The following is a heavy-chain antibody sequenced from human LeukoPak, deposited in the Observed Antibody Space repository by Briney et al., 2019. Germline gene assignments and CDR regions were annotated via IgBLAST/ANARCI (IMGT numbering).Heavy chain of an antibody. CDR2: IYYSGST. D-gene: IGHD2-2*01. V-gene: IGHV4-39*07. J-gene: IGHJ5*02. CDR1: GCSISSSSYY. CDR3: ARVGRVVPAALENWFDP. Sequence: PSETLSLTCTVSGCSISSSSYYWGWIRQPPGKGLEWIGSIYYSGSTYYNPSLKSRVTISVDTSKNQFSLKLSSVTAADTAVYYCARVGRVVPAALENWFDPWGQGTLVTVSS.